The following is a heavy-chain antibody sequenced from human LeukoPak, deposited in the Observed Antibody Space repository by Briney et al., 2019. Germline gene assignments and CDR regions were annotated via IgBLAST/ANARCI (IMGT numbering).Heavy chain of an antibody. Sequence: PGGSLRLSCAASGSTFSNYAVHWVRQAPGKGLEWVAVISYDGRYKYYPDSVKGRFTISRDNSKNTLYVQMNSLRADDTAVYYCARGGRGYSYGAQLDNWGQGTLVTVSS. CDR2: ISYDGRYK. CDR1: GSTFSNYA. D-gene: IGHD5-18*01. CDR3: ARGGRGYSYGAQLDN. V-gene: IGHV3-30*01. J-gene: IGHJ4*02.